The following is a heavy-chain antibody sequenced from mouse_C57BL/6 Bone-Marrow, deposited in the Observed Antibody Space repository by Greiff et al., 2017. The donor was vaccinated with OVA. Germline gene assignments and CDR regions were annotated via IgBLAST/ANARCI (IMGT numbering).Heavy chain of an antibody. D-gene: IGHD1-1*01. V-gene: IGHV2-3*01. CDR3: AKRGIYYYGSSSYRYFDV. Sequence: VMLVESGPGLVAPSQCLSLTCTVSGFSLTSYGVSWVRQPPGKGLEWLGVIWGDGSTNYHSALISRLSLSKVNSKSQVFLKLNSLQTDDTATYYCAKRGIYYYGSSSYRYFDVWGTGTTVTVSS. J-gene: IGHJ1*03. CDR2: IWGDGST. CDR1: GFSLTSYG.